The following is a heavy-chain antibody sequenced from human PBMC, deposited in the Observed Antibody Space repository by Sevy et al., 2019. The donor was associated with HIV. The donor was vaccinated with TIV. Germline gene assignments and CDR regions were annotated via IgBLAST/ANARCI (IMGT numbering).Heavy chain of an antibody. CDR3: TTDGRSYDILTGYYLLDY. CDR1: GFTFSNAW. Sequence: GGSLRLSCAASGFTFSNAWMSWVRQAPGKGLEWVGRIKRKTDGGTTDYAAPVKGRFTISRDDSKNTLYLQMNSLKTEDTAVYYCTTDGRSYDILTGYYLLDYWGQGTLVTVSS. V-gene: IGHV3-15*01. J-gene: IGHJ4*02. CDR2: IKRKTDGGTT. D-gene: IGHD3-9*01.